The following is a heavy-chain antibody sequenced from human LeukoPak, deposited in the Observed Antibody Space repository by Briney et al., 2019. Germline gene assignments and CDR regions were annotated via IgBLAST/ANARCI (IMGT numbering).Heavy chain of an antibody. J-gene: IGHJ4*02. CDR3: ATVTVGYYDSSGYYRY. Sequence: GASVKVSCKASGYTFTSYGISWVRQAPGQGLEWMGWISAYNGNTNYAQKFQGRVTMTEDTSTDTAYVELSSLRSEDTAVYYCATVTVGYYDSSGYYRYWGQGTLVTVSS. D-gene: IGHD3-22*01. CDR1: GYTFTSYG. V-gene: IGHV1-18*01. CDR2: ISAYNGNT.